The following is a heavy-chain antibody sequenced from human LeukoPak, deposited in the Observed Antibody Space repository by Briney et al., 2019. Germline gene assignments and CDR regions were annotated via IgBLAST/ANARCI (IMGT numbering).Heavy chain of an antibody. Sequence: GGSLRLSCAASGFTFSSYAMNWVRLALGTGLQWVSALTDNGNTTYYADSVKGRFTISRDNSKNTLYLQMNSLRAEDTAVYYCATLRLSDHFDYWGQGTLVTVSS. J-gene: IGHJ4*02. D-gene: IGHD2-15*01. V-gene: IGHV3-23*01. CDR3: ATLRLSDHFDY. CDR1: GFTFSSYA. CDR2: LTDNGNTT.